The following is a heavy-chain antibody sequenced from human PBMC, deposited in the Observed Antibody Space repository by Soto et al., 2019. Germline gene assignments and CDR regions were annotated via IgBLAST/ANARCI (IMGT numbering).Heavy chain of an antibody. Sequence: QVQLQESGPGLVKPSETLSLTCTVSGGSISSYYWSWIRQPPGKGLEWIGYIYYSGSTNYNPSLKSRVTISVDTSKNQFSLKRSSVTAADTVVYYCARIGARWLQLDYWGQGTLVTVSS. J-gene: IGHJ4*02. D-gene: IGHD5-12*01. CDR3: ARIGARWLQLDY. V-gene: IGHV4-59*01. CDR2: IYYSGST. CDR1: GGSISSYY.